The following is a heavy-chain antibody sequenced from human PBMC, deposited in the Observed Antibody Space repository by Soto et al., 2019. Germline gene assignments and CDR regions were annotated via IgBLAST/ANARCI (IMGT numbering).Heavy chain of an antibody. D-gene: IGHD2-15*01. CDR2: IYHTGST. J-gene: IGHJ4*02. V-gene: IGHV4-4*02. Sequence: QVQLQQSGPRLARPSGTLSLTCVVSGGSISSTNWWTWVRQTPGKGLEWIGEIYHTGSTKYNPSLKTRVTISLXXXNXXFSLNLKSVTAADTAVYYCATLPPRIVVVVLPIPSWGQGTLVTVSS. CDR1: GGSISSTNW. CDR3: ATLPPRIVVVVLPIPS.